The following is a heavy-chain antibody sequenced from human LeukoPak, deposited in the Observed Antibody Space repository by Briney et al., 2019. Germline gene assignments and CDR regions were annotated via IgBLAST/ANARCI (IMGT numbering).Heavy chain of an antibody. D-gene: IGHD3-10*01. V-gene: IGHV4-34*01. Sequence: SETLSLTCTVSGGSISSSYWSWIRQPPGKGLEWIGEINHSGSTNYNPSLKSRVTISVDTSKNQFSLKLSSVTAADTAVYYCARGLRITSLYAFDIWGQGTMVTVSS. J-gene: IGHJ3*02. CDR3: ARGLRITSLYAFDI. CDR1: GGSISSSY. CDR2: INHSGST.